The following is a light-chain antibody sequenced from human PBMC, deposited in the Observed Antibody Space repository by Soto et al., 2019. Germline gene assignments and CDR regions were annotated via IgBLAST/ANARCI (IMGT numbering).Light chain of an antibody. CDR1: QSISSY. J-gene: IGKJ4*01. CDR2: AAS. V-gene: IGKV1-39*01. CDR3: QQSYRTPLT. Sequence: IQMTQSPSSLSSSVGDRVTLTCQASQSISSYLNWYKQKPGKAPKLLIYAASSLQSGVPSRFSGSGSGTDFTLTISSLKPEDFATYYCQQSYRTPLTFGGGTKVDI.